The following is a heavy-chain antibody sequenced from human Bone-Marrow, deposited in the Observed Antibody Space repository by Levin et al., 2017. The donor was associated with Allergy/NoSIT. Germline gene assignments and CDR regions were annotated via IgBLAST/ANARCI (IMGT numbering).Heavy chain of an antibody. Sequence: GESLKISCAASGFTFRTYAMSWVRQAPGKGLEWLSGISGSGAGTFYADSVKGRFNISKDNSKKMVYLQLNSLRVEDTAEYYCAKVGSGWFRNKLASWGQGTLVTVSS. CDR2: ISGSGAGT. CDR1: GFTFRTYA. V-gene: IGHV3-23*01. D-gene: IGHD6-19*01. J-gene: IGHJ4*02. CDR3: AKVGSGWFRNKLAS.